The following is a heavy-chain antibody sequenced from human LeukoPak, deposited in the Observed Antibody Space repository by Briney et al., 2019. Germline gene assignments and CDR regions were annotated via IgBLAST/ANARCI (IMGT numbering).Heavy chain of an antibody. D-gene: IGHD2/OR15-2a*01. CDR3: AKDTSDFLVLGFVI. J-gene: IGHJ3*02. CDR2: ISWNSGSI. V-gene: IGHV3-9*01. Sequence: PPGGSLRLSCAASGFTFDDYAMHWVRQAPGKGLEWVSGISWNSGSIGYADSVKGRFTISRDNAKNSLYLQMNSLRAEDTALYYCAKDTSDFLVLGFVIWGQGTMVTVSS. CDR1: GFTFDDYA.